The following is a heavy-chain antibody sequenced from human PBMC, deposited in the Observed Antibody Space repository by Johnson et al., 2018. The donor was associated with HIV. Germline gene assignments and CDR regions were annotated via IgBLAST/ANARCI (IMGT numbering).Heavy chain of an antibody. CDR3: ARDGAIAGAATEALDL. V-gene: IGHV3-74*01. CDR1: GFTFSNYG. D-gene: IGHD1-26*01. J-gene: IGHJ3*01. Sequence: VQLVESGGGVVQPGRSLRLSCAAFGFTFSNYGVHWVRQVPGKGLVWVSRSNSDGSSTTYADSVKGRSTISSDKAKNTLYLQMNSLRAEDTAVYYCARDGAIAGAATEALDLWGQGTMVIVSS. CDR2: SNSDGSST.